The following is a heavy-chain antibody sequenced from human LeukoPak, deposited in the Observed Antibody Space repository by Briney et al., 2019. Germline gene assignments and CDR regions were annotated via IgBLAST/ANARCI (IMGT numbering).Heavy chain of an antibody. J-gene: IGHJ4*02. D-gene: IGHD4-17*01. V-gene: IGHV3-21*01. Sequence: GGSLRLSCAASGFTFSSYSMNWVRQAPGKGLEWVSSISSSSSYIYYAGSVKGRFTISRDNAKNSLYLQMNSLRAEDTAVYYCASELGDDYGDYVLVDYWGQGTLVTVSS. CDR2: ISSSSSYI. CDR3: ASELGDDYGDYVLVDY. CDR1: GFTFSSYS.